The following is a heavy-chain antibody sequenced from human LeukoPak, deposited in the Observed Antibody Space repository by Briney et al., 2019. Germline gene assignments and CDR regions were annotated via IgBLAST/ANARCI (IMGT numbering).Heavy chain of an antibody. J-gene: IGHJ3*02. CDR3: ARGGNYGYLWNAFDI. CDR1: GFTFSTYE. D-gene: IGHD5-18*01. V-gene: IGHV3-48*03. CDR2: ISAGGSSI. Sequence: SGGSLRLSCTASGFTFSTYEMNWVRQAPGKGLEWVSYISAGGSSIYYADSMKGRFTISRDNAKNSLYLQMNSLRAEDTTVYYCARGGNYGYLWNAFDIWGQGTMVTVSS.